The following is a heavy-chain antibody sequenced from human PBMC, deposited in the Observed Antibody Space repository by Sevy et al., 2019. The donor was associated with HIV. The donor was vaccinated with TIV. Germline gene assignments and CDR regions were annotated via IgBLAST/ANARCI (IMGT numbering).Heavy chain of an antibody. Sequence: GGSLRLSCAASGFIFSNYGMYWVHQAPGKGLEWVAVVSYDGTNKYYADSVKGRFTISRDNSKNTLFLQMNSLRAEDTALYYCAKDRDDYVWGSYRLGDWGQGTLVTVSS. J-gene: IGHJ4*02. CDR1: GFIFSNYG. D-gene: IGHD3-16*02. CDR2: VSYDGTNK. V-gene: IGHV3-30*18. CDR3: AKDRDDYVWGSYRLGD.